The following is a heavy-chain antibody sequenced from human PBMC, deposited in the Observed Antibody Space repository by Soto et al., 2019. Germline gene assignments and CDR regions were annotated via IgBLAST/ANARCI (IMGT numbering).Heavy chain of an antibody. CDR2: INPNSGGT. J-gene: IGHJ6*02. D-gene: IGHD2-15*01. Sequence: QVQLVQSGAEVTKPGASVKVSCKASGYTFTSYYIHWVRQAPGQGLEWMGWINPNSGGTDSAQTFRGCVTMTRDTSISTAYMELSRLKSEDTAIYYCARIKAGGHYYGMDVWGQGTTVTVSS. CDR1: GYTFTSYY. CDR3: ARIKAGGHYYGMDV. V-gene: IGHV1-2*04.